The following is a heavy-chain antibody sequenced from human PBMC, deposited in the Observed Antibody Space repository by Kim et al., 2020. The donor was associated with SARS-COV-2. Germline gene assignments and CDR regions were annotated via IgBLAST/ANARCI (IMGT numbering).Heavy chain of an antibody. Sequence: ADSVKGRFTISRDNAKNSLYLQMNSLRAEDTAVYYCARDYGAYYYYGMDVWGQGTTVTVSS. V-gene: IGHV3-21*01. CDR3: ARDYGAYYYYGMDV. D-gene: IGHD4-17*01. J-gene: IGHJ6*02.